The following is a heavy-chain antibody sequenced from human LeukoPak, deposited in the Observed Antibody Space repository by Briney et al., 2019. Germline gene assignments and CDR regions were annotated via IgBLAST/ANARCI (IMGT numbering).Heavy chain of an antibody. Sequence: PGGYLRFSCSASGFTFSSYGMHWVRQAPGQGLEWVAVISYDGSNKYYADSVKGRLTISRDNSKNTLYLQMNSLRAEDTAVYYCAKLPDDAFDIWGQGTMVTVSS. CDR3: AKLPDDAFDI. J-gene: IGHJ3*02. V-gene: IGHV3-30*18. CDR2: ISYDGSNK. CDR1: GFTFSSYG.